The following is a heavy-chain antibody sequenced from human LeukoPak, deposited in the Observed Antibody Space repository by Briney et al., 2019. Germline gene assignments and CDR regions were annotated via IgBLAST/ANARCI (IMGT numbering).Heavy chain of an antibody. CDR3: TRDRADGFKLDS. D-gene: IGHD5-24*01. V-gene: IGHV6-1*01. J-gene: IGHJ4*02. CDR1: GDSVSSNIAA. CDR2: TYFRSKWYH. Sequence: SQTLSLTCAITGDSVSSNIAAWNWIRQSPSRGLEWLGRTYFRSKWYHDYAVSVKSRITINADTSKNQFSLQLNSVTPEDTAVYYCTRDRADGFKLDSWGRGTLVTVSS.